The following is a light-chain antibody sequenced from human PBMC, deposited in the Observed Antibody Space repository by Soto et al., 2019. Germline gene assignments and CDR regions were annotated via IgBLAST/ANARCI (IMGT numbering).Light chain of an antibody. CDR3: QTWGTGIPWV. CDR2: LNSDDSH. Sequence: QSVLTQSPSASASLGASVKLTCTLSSGHSSYAIAWHQQQPEKGPRYLMKLNSDDSHSKGDGIPDRFSGSSSGAERYLTISSLQSEDEADYYCQTWGTGIPWVFGGGTKVTVL. J-gene: IGLJ3*02. CDR1: SGHSSYA. V-gene: IGLV4-69*01.